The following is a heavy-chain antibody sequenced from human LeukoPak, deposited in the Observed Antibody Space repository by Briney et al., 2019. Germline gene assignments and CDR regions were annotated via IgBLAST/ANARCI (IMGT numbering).Heavy chain of an antibody. V-gene: IGHV1-18*04. J-gene: IGHJ4*02. Sequence: ASVKVSCKAYGDIFSMYGISWVRQAPGKGLEWMGRITAYNGNTNYAQKFQGRVTMTTDTSTSTAYMEVRSLTSDDTAVYYCASAVVGATMSFDYWGQGILVTVSS. CDR3: ASAVVGATMSFDY. D-gene: IGHD1-26*01. CDR1: GDIFSMYG. CDR2: ITAYNGNT.